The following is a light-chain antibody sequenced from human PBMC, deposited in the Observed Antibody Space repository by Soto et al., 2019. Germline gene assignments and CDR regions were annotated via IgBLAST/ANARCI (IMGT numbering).Light chain of an antibody. CDR2: GAS. V-gene: IGKV3D-15*01. CDR1: QSVSSS. Sequence: IVLTQSPGTLSLSPGERATLSCRATQSVSSSFLAWYQQRPGQAPRLLIFGASNRATGIPDRFSGSGSGTEFTLTISSLQSEDFAVYFCQQYNNWPLTFGGGTKVDIK. CDR3: QQYNNWPLT. J-gene: IGKJ4*01.